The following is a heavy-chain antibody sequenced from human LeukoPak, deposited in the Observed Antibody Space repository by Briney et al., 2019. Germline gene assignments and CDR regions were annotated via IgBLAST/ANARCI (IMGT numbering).Heavy chain of an antibody. CDR2: ISGSGGRT. J-gene: IGHJ4*02. V-gene: IGHV3-23*01. CDR1: GFTFSSYA. Sequence: PGGSLRLSCAASGFTFSSYAMSWVRQAPGKGLQWVSTISGSGGRTYYADSVKGRFIVSRDSSKNTLYLQINSLRAEDTAVYYCAKVRTTTLLGPFDYWGQGTLVTVSS. D-gene: IGHD1/OR15-1a*01. CDR3: AKVRTTTLLGPFDY.